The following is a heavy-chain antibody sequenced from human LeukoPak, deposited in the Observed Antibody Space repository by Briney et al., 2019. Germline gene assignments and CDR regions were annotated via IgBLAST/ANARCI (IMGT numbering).Heavy chain of an antibody. CDR3: VRDIGAPNGLWT. Sequence: GGSLRLSPANTGFTFSSCMPKYVSQAPGKGLEWVSSISSSSSYIYSADSMKGRFTISRDNAKNSLYLQMNSLRAEDTAVYTTVRDIGAPNGLWTWGQGRMVTVSS. V-gene: IGHV3-21*01. D-gene: IGHD2-8*01. CDR1: GFTFSSCM. J-gene: IGHJ3*01. CDR2: ISSSSSYI.